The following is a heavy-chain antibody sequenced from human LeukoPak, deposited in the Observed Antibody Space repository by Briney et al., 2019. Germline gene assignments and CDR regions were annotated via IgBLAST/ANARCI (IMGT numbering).Heavy chain of an antibody. D-gene: IGHD3-22*01. CDR1: GGTFISYA. CDR2: IIPIFGTA. V-gene: IGHV1-69*01. Sequence: SVKVSCKASGGTFISYAISWVRQAPGQGLEWMGGIIPIFGTANYAQKFQGRVTITADESTSTAYMELSSLRSEDTAVYYCATSPYYDSSGYLYYGMDVWGQGTTVTVSS. CDR3: ATSPYYDSSGYLYYGMDV. J-gene: IGHJ6*02.